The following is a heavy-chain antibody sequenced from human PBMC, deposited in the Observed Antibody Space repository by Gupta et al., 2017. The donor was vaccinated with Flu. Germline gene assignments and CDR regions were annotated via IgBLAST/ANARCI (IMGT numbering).Heavy chain of an antibody. Sequence: EVQLVESGGGLVQPGGSLSLSCAASGFTVSSTYMRWVRQAPGKGLEWVSVIYSGGSTYYADSVKGRFTISRDNSKNTLYLQMNSLRAEDTAVYYCAETHYYGSGRTFDYWGQGTLVTVSS. J-gene: IGHJ4*02. V-gene: IGHV3-66*02. CDR3: AETHYYGSGRTFDY. CDR1: GFTVSSTY. CDR2: IYSGGST. D-gene: IGHD3-10*01.